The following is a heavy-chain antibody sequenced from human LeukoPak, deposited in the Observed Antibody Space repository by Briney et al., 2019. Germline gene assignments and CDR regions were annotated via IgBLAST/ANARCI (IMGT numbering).Heavy chain of an antibody. CDR1: GFIFSNSG. CDR3: ARGRSGDFDY. D-gene: IGHD3-3*01. CDR2: IWYDGSKR. J-gene: IGHJ4*02. V-gene: IGHV3-33*01. Sequence: PGRSLRLSCAASGFIFSNSGMYWVRQAPGKGLEWVALIWYDGSKRYYADSVKGRFTISRDNAKNSLHLQMISLRVEDTALYYCARGRSGDFDYWGQGTLVTVSS.